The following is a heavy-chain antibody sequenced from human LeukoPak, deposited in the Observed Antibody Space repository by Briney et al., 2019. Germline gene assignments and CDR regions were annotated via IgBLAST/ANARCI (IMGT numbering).Heavy chain of an antibody. J-gene: IGHJ4*02. CDR3: ANTEWELDY. V-gene: IGHV3-23*01. Sequence: GGSLRLSGAASGFTFSSYTMSWVRQAPGKGLEWVSSITSSGGTTYSADSVKGRFTISRDNSKNTLYLQMNSLRAEDTAIYYCANTEWELDYWGQGTLVTVSS. CDR2: ITSSGGTT. CDR1: GFTFSSYT. D-gene: IGHD1-26*01.